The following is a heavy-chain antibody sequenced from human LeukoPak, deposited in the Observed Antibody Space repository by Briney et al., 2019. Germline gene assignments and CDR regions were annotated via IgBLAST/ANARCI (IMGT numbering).Heavy chain of an antibody. J-gene: IGHJ4*02. Sequence: GGSLRLSCAASGFTFSSYAMNWVRQAPGKGLEWVSAISGSGTSTDYADSVKGRFTISRDNSKNTLYLQMNSLRAEDTAVYYCAKSFGPVIAAAGTGADWGQGTLVTVSS. CDR1: GFTFSSYA. V-gene: IGHV3-23*01. D-gene: IGHD6-13*01. CDR3: AKSFGPVIAAAGTGAD. CDR2: ISGSGTST.